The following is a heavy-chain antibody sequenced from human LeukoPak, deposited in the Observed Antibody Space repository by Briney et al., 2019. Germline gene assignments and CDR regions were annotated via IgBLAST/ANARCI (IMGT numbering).Heavy chain of an antibody. CDR1: GFTFSSYS. CDR2: ISSSSSYI. D-gene: IGHD1-26*01. J-gene: IGHJ3*02. V-gene: IGHV3-21*01. CDR3: ARDEWGDAFDI. Sequence: PGGSLRLSCAASGFTFSSYSMNWVRQAPGKGLEWVSSISSSSSYIHSADSVRGRFTISRDNAKTSLFLQMNSLRAEDTAVYYCARDEWGDAFDIWGQGTMVTVFS.